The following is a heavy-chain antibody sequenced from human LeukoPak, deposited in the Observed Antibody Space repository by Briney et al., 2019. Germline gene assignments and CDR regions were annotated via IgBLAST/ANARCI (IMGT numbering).Heavy chain of an antibody. J-gene: IGHJ4*02. Sequence: GGSLRLSCAASGFTVGTNYMSWVRQAPGKGLEWVSIIYSGGSIYYADSVQGRFTISRDNSKNTVYLQMNSLRAEDTAVYYCARSVDHYFDYWGQGSLVTVPS. CDR2: IYSGGSI. V-gene: IGHV3-53*01. D-gene: IGHD5-24*01. CDR3: ARSVDHYFDY. CDR1: GFTVGTNY.